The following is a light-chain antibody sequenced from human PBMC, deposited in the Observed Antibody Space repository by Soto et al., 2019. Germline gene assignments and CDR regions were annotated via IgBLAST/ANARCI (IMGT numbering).Light chain of an antibody. CDR2: GNT. V-gene: IGLV1-40*01. J-gene: IGLJ1*01. CDR1: SSNIGAGYD. Sequence: QSVLTQPPSVSGAPGQRVTISCTGSSSNIGAGYDVHWYQQLPGTAPKLLIFGNTHRPSGVPDRFSGSKSGTSASLAITGLQPEDEADYYCHSYDISLSGYVFGPGTKVHRP. CDR3: HSYDISLSGYV.